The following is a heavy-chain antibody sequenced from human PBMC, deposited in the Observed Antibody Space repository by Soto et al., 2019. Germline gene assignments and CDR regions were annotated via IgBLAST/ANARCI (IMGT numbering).Heavy chain of an antibody. CDR1: GDSFSGYV. CDR3: ARGYGYFRQ. J-gene: IGHJ4*02. Sequence: SETLSLTCDVSGDSFSGYVCNWLRLPPGKGLEWTGVIPKVRRARYNPSLETRITISVDTSKTQFSLNLTSVTDADTAVYYCARGYGYFRQWGQGALVTVS. V-gene: IGHV4-34*01. D-gene: IGHD4-17*01. CDR2: IPKVRRA.